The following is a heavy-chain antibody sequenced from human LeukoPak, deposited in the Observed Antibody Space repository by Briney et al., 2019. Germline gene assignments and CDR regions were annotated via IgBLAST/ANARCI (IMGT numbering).Heavy chain of an antibody. V-gene: IGHV3-74*01. CDR2: INSDGSST. Sequence: PGESLRLSCAGSGFTFSDAWMTWVRQAPGKGLVWVSRINSDGSSTNYADSVKGRFTISRDNAKNTLYLQMNSLRAEDTAMYYCARAVYYSNYLGYWGQGTLVTVSS. J-gene: IGHJ4*01. CDR1: GFTFSDAW. CDR3: ARAVYYSNYLGY. D-gene: IGHD3-10*01.